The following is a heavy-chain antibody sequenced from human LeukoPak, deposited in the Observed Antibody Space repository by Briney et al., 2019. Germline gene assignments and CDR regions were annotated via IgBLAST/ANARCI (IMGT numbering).Heavy chain of an antibody. J-gene: IGHJ4*02. D-gene: IGHD2-8*01. CDR1: GGSISNNNW. V-gene: IGHV4-4*02. Sequence: SGTLSLTCAVSGGSISNNNWWWSWVRQPPGKGLEWIGEIYHSGSTNYNPSLKSRVTMSVDTSKNQFSLKLSSVTAADTAVYYCARMLKRYYFDYWGQGTLVTVSS. CDR2: IYHSGST. CDR3: ARMLKRYYFDY.